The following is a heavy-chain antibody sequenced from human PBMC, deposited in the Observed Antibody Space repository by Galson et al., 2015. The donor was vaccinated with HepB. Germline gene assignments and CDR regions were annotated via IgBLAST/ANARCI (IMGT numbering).Heavy chain of an antibody. J-gene: IGHJ6*03. V-gene: IGHV3-30*18. CDR1: GFPFSSYG. D-gene: IGHD1-7*01. CDR3: AKDPSRIWGGTVVGYYYNYYMDV. CDR2: ISYVGTNI. Sequence: SLRLSCAASSGFPFSSYGLHWVRQAPGKALEWVTVISYVGTNISYADSVKGRFTISRDNSKNTLYLQLNSLRREDTAVYYCAKDPSRIWGGTVVGYYYNYYMDVWGKGTTVIVSS.